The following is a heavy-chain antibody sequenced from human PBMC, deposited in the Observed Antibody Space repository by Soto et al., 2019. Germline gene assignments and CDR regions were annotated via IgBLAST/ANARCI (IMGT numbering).Heavy chain of an antibody. D-gene: IGHD2-2*01. Sequence: GSLRLSCAASGFTFTNAWMNWVRQAPGKGLEWVGRIKSKTDGGTTEYAAPVKGRFTISRDDSENTLYLQMNSLESDDTALYYCITDLGSSRRGHDFDPWGQGTLVTVSS. J-gene: IGHJ5*02. V-gene: IGHV3-15*07. CDR2: IKSKTDGGTT. CDR3: ITDLGSSRRGHDFDP. CDR1: GFTFTNAW.